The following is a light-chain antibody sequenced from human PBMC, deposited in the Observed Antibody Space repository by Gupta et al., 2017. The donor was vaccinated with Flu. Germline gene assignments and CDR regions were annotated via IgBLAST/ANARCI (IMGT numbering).Light chain of an antibody. V-gene: IGKV2-30*01. Sequence: VTRGEPAYNSSRCSEGRDKSNGKNYLAWFQQKPGQAPRLLIYEASNRDSGVPDRFSGSGSGTDFTLNISRVEAEDVGIYYCKQYLRWPWGFGQGTXVEIK. CDR3: KQYLRWPWG. J-gene: IGKJ1*01. CDR2: EAS. CDR1: EGRDKSNGKNY.